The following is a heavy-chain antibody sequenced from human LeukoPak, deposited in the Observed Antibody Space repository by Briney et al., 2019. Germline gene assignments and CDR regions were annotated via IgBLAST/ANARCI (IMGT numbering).Heavy chain of an antibody. D-gene: IGHD3-22*01. CDR3: ARAPSEIGGYYPEYFRH. CDR2: IKSDGST. V-gene: IGHV3-74*01. J-gene: IGHJ1*01. CDR1: GFTFSTYW. Sequence: GGSLRLSCAASGFTFSTYWTHWVRQAPGKGLVWVSRIKSDGSTNYADSVKGRFTISRDNAKNTVPLQMNSLRPEDTGVYYCARAPSEIGGYYPEYFRHWGQGTLVTVSS.